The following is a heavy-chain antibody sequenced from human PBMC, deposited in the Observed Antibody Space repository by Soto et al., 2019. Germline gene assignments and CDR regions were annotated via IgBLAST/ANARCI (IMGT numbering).Heavy chain of an antibody. Sequence: VQLVESGGDLVQPGGSLRLSCAASGFTFSSYEMNWVRQAPGKGLEWVSYISSTGTSMDYADSVKGRFTISRDNAKNSLFLQLNSLRDEDTAVYYCARGTHFIDYWGQGTLVSVSA. CDR3: ARGTHFIDY. CDR1: GFTFSSYE. CDR2: ISSTGTSM. J-gene: IGHJ4*02. V-gene: IGHV3-48*03.